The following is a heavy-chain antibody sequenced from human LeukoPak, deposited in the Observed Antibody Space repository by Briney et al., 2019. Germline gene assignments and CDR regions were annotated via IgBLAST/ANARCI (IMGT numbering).Heavy chain of an antibody. D-gene: IGHD1-14*01. CDR3: ARGRKSARTWFDP. CDR1: GGSFSGYY. Sequence: SETLSLTCAVYGGSFSGYYWSWIRQPPGKGLEWIGEINRSGSTNYNPSLKSRVTISVDTSKNQFSLKLSSVTAADTAVYYCARGRKSARTWFDPWGQGTLVTVSS. CDR2: INRSGST. J-gene: IGHJ5*02. V-gene: IGHV4-34*01.